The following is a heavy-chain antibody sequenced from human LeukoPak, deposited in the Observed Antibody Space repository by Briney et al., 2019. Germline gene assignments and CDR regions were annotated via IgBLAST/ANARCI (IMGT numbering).Heavy chain of an antibody. CDR1: GFTFSSYW. CDR3: ARDRWYHDTTGYYYLDY. V-gene: IGHV3-7*04. J-gene: IGHJ4*02. D-gene: IGHD3-22*01. CDR2: IKEDGSEK. Sequence: PGGSLRLSCAASGFTFSSYWMSWVRQAPGKGLEWVANIKEDGSEKYYVDSVKGRFAISRDSAKNSLYLQMNSLRAEDTAVYYCARDRWYHDTTGYYYLDYWGQGTLVTVSS.